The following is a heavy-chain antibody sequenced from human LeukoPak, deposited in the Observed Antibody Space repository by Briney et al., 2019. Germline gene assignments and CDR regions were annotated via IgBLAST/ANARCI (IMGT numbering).Heavy chain of an antibody. Sequence: SETLSLTCTVSGGSISSYYWSWIRQPPGKGLEWIGYVYYSGSTNYNPSLKSRVTISVDTSKNQFSLKLSSVTAADTAVYYCARGLGYGEYLVPFDIWGQGTLVTVSS. J-gene: IGHJ3*02. V-gene: IGHV4-59*01. CDR3: ARGLGYGEYLVPFDI. D-gene: IGHD4-17*01. CDR1: GGSISSYY. CDR2: VYYSGST.